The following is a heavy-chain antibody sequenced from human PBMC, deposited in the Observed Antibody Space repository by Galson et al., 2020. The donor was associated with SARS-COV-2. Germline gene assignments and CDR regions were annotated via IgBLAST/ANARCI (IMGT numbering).Heavy chain of an antibody. V-gene: IGHV1-3*01. D-gene: IGHD6-19*01. CDR2: LNPGNGDT. CDR3: AARPGIAVAGLDF. Sequence: ASAKVSCQASGYTFTNSAIHCARQAPGQRPDWMGWLNPGNGDTKYSQKFQGRVTITEDTSASTAYMELTSLRSEDTAVYYCAARPGIAVAGLDFWGQGTLVTVSS. J-gene: IGHJ4*02. CDR1: GYTFTNSA.